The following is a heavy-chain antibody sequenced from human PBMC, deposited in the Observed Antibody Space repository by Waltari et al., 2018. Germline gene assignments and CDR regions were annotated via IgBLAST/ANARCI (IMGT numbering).Heavy chain of an antibody. V-gene: IGHV5-51*01. J-gene: IGHJ3*02. CDR3: ARQDVAVVVDVLDAFNI. CDR1: GYSFSRYW. Sequence: EVQLVQSGAEVKKPGESLKISCKGSGYSFSRYWIGWVRQMTGKGLEWMGIISPGDYETKYSPAFQGQVTFSADKSINTAYLQWNSLKDSDSAMYYCARQDVAVVVDVLDAFNIWGQGTKVTVSS. D-gene: IGHD2-15*01. CDR2: ISPGDYET.